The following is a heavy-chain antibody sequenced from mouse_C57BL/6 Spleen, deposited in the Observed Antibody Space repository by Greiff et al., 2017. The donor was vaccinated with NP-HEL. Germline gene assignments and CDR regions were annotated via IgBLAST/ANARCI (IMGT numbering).Heavy chain of an antibody. D-gene: IGHD1-1*01. CDR2: ILPGSGST. J-gene: IGHJ4*01. V-gene: IGHV1-9*01. CDR3: AREGDGQYYYAMDY. Sequence: VKQRPGHGLEWIGEILPGSGSTNYNEKFKGKATFTADTSSNTAYMQLSSLTTEDSAIYYCAREGDGQYYYAMDYWGQGTSVTVSS.